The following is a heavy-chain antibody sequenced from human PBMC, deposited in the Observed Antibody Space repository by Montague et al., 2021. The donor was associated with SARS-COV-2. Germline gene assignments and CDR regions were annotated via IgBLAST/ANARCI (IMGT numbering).Heavy chain of an antibody. CDR1: GDSVSSNIAT. Sequence: CAISGDSVSSNIATWNWIRQSPSRGLEWLGRTYYRSKWYNDYAVSVKSRITINPDTSKHQFSLLLNSVTPEDTAVYYCARIPVGSKYYFDFWGQGTLVTVSS. J-gene: IGHJ4*02. CDR3: ARIPVGSKYYFDF. V-gene: IGHV6-1*01. CDR2: TYYRSKWYN. D-gene: IGHD2-2*01.